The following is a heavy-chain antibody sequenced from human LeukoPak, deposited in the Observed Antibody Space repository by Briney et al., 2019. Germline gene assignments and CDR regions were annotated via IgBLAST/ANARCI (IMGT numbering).Heavy chain of an antibody. J-gene: IGHJ6*02. Sequence: GGSLRLSCAASGFMFSYYGMHWVRQAPGKGLEWVAIISSDGKMKYYADSVKGRFTIFRDNSEYTLSLQLHSLRVEDTAIYYCARDGYYDGTGYYPYYYYGMDVWGQGTTVTVSS. CDR1: GFMFSYYG. V-gene: IGHV3-30*03. CDR2: ISSDGKMK. CDR3: ARDGYYDGTGYYPYYYYGMDV. D-gene: IGHD3-22*01.